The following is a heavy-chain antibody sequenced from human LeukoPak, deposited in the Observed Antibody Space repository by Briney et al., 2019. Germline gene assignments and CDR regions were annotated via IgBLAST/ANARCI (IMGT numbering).Heavy chain of an antibody. CDR3: AKESDGSYGTPFDY. V-gene: IGHV3-23*01. CDR2: ISGSGGST. Sequence: GGSLRLSCAASGFTLSRFWMSWVRQAPGKGLEWVSAISGSGGSTYYADSVKGRFTISRDNSKNTLYLQMNSLRAEDTAVYYCAKESDGSYGTPFDYWGQGTLVTVSS. CDR1: GFTLSRFW. J-gene: IGHJ4*02. D-gene: IGHD1-26*01.